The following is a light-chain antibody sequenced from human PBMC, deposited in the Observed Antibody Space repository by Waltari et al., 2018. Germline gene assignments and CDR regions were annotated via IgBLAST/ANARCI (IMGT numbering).Light chain of an antibody. Sequence: QSALTQPASVSGSPGQSITISCTGTTSDVGFYNYVSWYQQHPGKAPQLIIYDVFGRSAGVSNRFSVSKSGNTASLTISGLLAEDEADYYCNSYTGSSSWVFGGGTKLTVL. CDR1: TSDVGFYNY. CDR3: NSYTGSSSWV. J-gene: IGLJ3*02. CDR2: DVF. V-gene: IGLV2-14*03.